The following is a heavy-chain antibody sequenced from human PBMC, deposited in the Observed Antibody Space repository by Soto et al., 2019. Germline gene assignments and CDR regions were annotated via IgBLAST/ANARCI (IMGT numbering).Heavy chain of an antibody. CDR3: ERHSIWLLLSDY. V-gene: IGHV4-59*01. D-gene: IGHD3-22*01. CDR2: IYYSGST. J-gene: IGHJ4*02. Sequence: SETLSLTCTVSGGSISSYYWSWIRQPPGKGLEWIGYIYYSGSTNYNPSLKSRVTISVDTSKNQSSLKLSSVTAADTAVYFCERHSIWLLLSDYWGQGSLVTVS. CDR1: GGSISSYY.